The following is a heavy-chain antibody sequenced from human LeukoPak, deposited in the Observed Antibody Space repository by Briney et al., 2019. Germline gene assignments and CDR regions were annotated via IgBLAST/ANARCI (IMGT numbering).Heavy chain of an antibody. Sequence: SETLSLTCTVSGGSIGSYYWSWIRQPPGKGLEWIGYIYYSGSTNYNPSLKSRVTISVDTSKNQFSLKLSSVTAADTAVYYCARHLGLWFGESGSSFDYWGQGTLVTVSS. V-gene: IGHV4-59*08. CDR3: ARHLGLWFGESGSSFDY. J-gene: IGHJ4*02. CDR1: GGSIGSYY. CDR2: IYYSGST. D-gene: IGHD3-10*01.